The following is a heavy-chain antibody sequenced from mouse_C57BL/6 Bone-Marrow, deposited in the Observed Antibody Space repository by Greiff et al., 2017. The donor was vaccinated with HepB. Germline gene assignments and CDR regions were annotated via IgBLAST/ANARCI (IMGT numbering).Heavy chain of an antibody. V-gene: IGHV1-75*01. J-gene: IGHJ2*01. CDR1: GYTFTDYY. D-gene: IGHD1-1*01. CDR2: IFPGSGST. CDR3: ARRVYYYGSSPLFDY. Sequence: VKLQQSGPELVKPGASVKISCKASGYTFTDYYINWVKQRPGQGLEWIGWIFPGSGSTYYNEKFKGKATLTVDKSSSTAYMLLSSLTSEDSAVYFCARRVYYYGSSPLFDYWGQGTTLTVSS.